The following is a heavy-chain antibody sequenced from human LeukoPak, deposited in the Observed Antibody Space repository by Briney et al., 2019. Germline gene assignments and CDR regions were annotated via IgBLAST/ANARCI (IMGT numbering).Heavy chain of an antibody. D-gene: IGHD5-24*01. J-gene: IGHJ4*02. CDR2: ISVYNGXX. V-gene: IGHV1-18*01. CDR1: GYSXTXXG. Sequence: ASVKVSCKASGYSXTXXGISXXXXXXGXXXEWMAWISVYNGXXNYAQKFQGRVTLNQDTSTSTAYMELRSLRSDDTAVYYCARDRGRDGSADYWGQGNLVTVSS. CDR3: ARDRGRDGSADY.